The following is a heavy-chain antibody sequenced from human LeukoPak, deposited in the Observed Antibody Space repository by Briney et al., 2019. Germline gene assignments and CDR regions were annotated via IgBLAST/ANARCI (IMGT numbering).Heavy chain of an antibody. CDR3: ARGSEDYYDIRIVSFWFDP. CDR1: GFTFSDYY. CDR2: ISSSGSTI. Sequence: GGSLRLSCAPSGFTFSDYYMSWIRQAPGKGLEWVSYISSSGSTIYNADSVKGRFTISRDNAKDSLYLQMNSLRDEDTAVYYCARGSEDYYDIRIVSFWFDPWGQGTLVTVSS. D-gene: IGHD3-22*01. V-gene: IGHV3-11*01. J-gene: IGHJ5*02.